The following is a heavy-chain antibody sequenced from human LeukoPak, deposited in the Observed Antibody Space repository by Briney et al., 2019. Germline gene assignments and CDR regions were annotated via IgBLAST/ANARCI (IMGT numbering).Heavy chain of an antibody. CDR2: IHSSGNT. J-gene: IGHJ5*02. CDR3: ARVGRYCSGGSCYGENWFDP. Sequence: SETLSLTCTVSGGSINYYYWNWIRQPPGKGLEWIGYIHSSGNTRYHPSLRSRVTMSVETSKNQFSLRLTSVTPADTAVYYCARVGRYCSGGSCYGENWFDPWGQGTLVTVSS. V-gene: IGHV4-59*01. CDR1: GGSINYYY. D-gene: IGHD2-15*01.